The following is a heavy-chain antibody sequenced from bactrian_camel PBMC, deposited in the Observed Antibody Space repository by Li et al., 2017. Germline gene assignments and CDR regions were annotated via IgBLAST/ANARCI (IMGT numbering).Heavy chain of an antibody. CDR2: IRTDGIT. V-gene: IGHV3S53*01. CDR3: KTIAGYCSGGYYLYNY. Sequence: HVQLVESGGGSVAAGESLRLSCVASANVYCMGWFRQAPGQGREGVARIRTDGITSYEDSVKGRFTISGDNANPTLYLQMNSLKPEDTAMYSCKTIAGYCSGGYYLYNYRGQGTQVTVS. CDR1: ANVYC. J-gene: IGHJ4*01. D-gene: IGHD2*01.